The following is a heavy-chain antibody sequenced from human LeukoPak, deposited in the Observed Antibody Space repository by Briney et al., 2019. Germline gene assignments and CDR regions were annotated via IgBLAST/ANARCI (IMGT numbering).Heavy chain of an antibody. CDR3: ASDSSTLGY. CDR1: GYTFTSYS. J-gene: IGHJ4*02. CDR2: ISGSSSYI. D-gene: IGHD6-13*01. Sequence: RGSLRLSCAASGYTFTSYSMNWVRQAPGKGLEWVSSISGSSSYIYYADSVKGRFTISRDNAKNSLYLQMNSLRAEDTAVYYCASDSSTLGYWGQGTLVTVSS. V-gene: IGHV3-21*01.